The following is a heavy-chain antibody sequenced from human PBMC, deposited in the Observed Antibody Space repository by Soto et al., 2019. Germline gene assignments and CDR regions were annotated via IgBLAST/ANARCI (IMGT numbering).Heavy chain of an antibody. D-gene: IGHD2-15*01. CDR2: IYYSGST. CDR1: GGSISSYY. V-gene: IGHV4-59*01. CDR3: ARAGYCSGGSCYEAHNWFDP. Sequence: SETLSLTCTVSGGSISSYYWSWIRQPPGKGLEWIGYIYYSGSTNYNPSLKSRVTISVDTSKNQFSLKLSSVTAADTAVYYCARAGYCSGGSCYEAHNWFDPWGQGTLVTVSS. J-gene: IGHJ5*02.